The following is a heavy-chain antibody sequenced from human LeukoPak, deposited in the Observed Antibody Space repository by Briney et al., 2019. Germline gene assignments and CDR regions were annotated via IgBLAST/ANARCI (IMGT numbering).Heavy chain of an antibody. D-gene: IGHD2/OR15-2a*01. Sequence: SETLSLTCTVSGGSISSYYWSWIRQPPGKGLEWIGYIYYSGSTNYNPSLKSRVTISVDTSKNQFSLKLSSVTAADTAVYYCARDLWLPSHYYDYGMDVWGQGTTVTVSS. CDR2: IYYSGST. V-gene: IGHV4-59*01. J-gene: IGHJ6*02. CDR3: ARDLWLPSHYYDYGMDV. CDR1: GGSISSYY.